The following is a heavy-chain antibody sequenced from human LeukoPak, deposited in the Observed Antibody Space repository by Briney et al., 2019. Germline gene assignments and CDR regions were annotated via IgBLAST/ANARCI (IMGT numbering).Heavy chain of an antibody. CDR3: AKGQQQRALSVDAFDI. Sequence: GWSLTLSCAASGFTFDDYALHGLRQAPGKGLDWVSGSSWNSGSIGYAVSVKCRFTISRDNAKHSLYLQMNSLRAEDTALYYCAKGQQQRALSVDAFDIWGQGTMVTVSS. CDR1: GFTFDDYA. V-gene: IGHV3-9*01. CDR2: SSWNSGSI. J-gene: IGHJ3*02. D-gene: IGHD6-13*01.